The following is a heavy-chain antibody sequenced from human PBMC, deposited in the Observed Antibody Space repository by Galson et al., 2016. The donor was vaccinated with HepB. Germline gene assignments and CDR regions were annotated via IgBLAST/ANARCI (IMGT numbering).Heavy chain of an antibody. V-gene: IGHV3-33*06. CDR3: AKSGFFGELDK. D-gene: IGHD3-10*01. Sequence: SLRLSCAASQFSFSTYGMHWVRQAPGKGLEWVALIWSDGSNKYYADSVKGRFTISRDNSNNTLFLRMNSVGVEDTAVYFCAKSGFFGELDKWGQGTGVVVSS. CDR2: IWSDGSNK. J-gene: IGHJ4*02. CDR1: QFSFSTYG.